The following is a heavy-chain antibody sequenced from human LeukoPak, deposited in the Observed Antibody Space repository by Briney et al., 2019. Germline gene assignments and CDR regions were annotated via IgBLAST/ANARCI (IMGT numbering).Heavy chain of an antibody. CDR2: IYYSGST. CDR1: GGSISSYY. CDR3: ARVGSIVGGHYPFDY. J-gene: IGHJ4*02. V-gene: IGHV4-59*01. Sequence: PSETLSLTCTVSGGSISSYYWSWIRQPPGKGLEWIGYIYYSGSTNYNPSLKSRVTISVDTSKNQFSLKLSSVTAADTAVYYCARVGSIVGGHYPFDYWGQGTLVTVSS. D-gene: IGHD1-26*01.